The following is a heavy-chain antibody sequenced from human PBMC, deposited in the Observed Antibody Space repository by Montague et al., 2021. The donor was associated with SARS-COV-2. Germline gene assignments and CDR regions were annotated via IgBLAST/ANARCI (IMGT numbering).Heavy chain of an antibody. D-gene: IGHD3-10*01. J-gene: IGHJ4*02. V-gene: IGHV4-61*02. Sequence: TLSLTCTVSGASISTGIYYWSWIRQPAGKGLEWIGRIRTTGHTDYNSSLESRVFMSVDTSTNQFSLSLTPVTAADTAVYFCARFGGGTLEFDLWGQGTLVTVSS. CDR2: IRTTGHT. CDR3: ARFGGGTLEFDL. CDR1: GASISTGIYY.